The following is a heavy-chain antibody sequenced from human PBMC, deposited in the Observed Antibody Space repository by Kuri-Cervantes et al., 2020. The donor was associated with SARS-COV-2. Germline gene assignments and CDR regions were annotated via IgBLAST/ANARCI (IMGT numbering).Heavy chain of an antibody. D-gene: IGHD2-2*01. J-gene: IGHJ5*02. Sequence: GGSLRLPFKGSGYRFTSYWIGWLRKMHGKGLEWMGIIYPGDSDTRYSPSFQGQVTIPADKSISNAYLQWSSLKASDTAMYYFARQIVVVPAAIYWFDPWGQGTLVTVSS. CDR2: IYPGDSDT. V-gene: IGHV5-51*01. CDR1: GYRFTSYW. CDR3: ARQIVVVPAAIYWFDP.